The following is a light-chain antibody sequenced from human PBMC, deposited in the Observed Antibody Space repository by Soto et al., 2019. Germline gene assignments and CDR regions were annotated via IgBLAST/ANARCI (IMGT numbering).Light chain of an antibody. Sequence: EIVMTQSPDTLYVSPGEGSTLSCRASQIVRTKLAWYQQKAGQAPRLLIYGASTRATGIPDRFSGSGSGTEFTLTIRSLQSEDFAVYYCQQYNSWPPITFGQGTRLEIK. J-gene: IGKJ5*01. CDR3: QQYNSWPPIT. CDR1: QIVRTK. CDR2: GAS. V-gene: IGKV3-15*01.